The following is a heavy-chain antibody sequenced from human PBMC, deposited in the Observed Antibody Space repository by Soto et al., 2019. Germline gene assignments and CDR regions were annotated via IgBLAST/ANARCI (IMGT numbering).Heavy chain of an antibody. D-gene: IGHD3-22*01. CDR2: ISCSGGST. CDR1: GFTFSSYA. CDR3: AKDLPNPNYYDSSGYFDY. Sequence: GGSLRLSCAASGFTFSSYAMSWVRQAPGKGLEWVSAISCSGGSTYYADSVKGRFTISRDNSKNTLYLQMNSLRAEDTAVYYCAKDLPNPNYYDSSGYFDYWGQGTLVTVSS. J-gene: IGHJ4*02. V-gene: IGHV3-23*01.